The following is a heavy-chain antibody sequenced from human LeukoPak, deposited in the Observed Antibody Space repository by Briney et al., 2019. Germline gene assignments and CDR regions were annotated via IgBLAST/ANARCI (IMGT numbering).Heavy chain of an antibody. CDR1: GYSFTSYW. Sequence: GESLKISCKGSGYSFTSYWIGWVRQMPGKGLEWMGIIYPGDSDTRYSPSFQGQVTISADKSISTAYLQWSSLKASDTAMYYCARHHGSGSYRRHYGMDVWGQGTTVTVSS. CDR3: ARHHGSGSYRRHYGMDV. J-gene: IGHJ6*02. CDR2: IYPGDSDT. V-gene: IGHV5-51*01. D-gene: IGHD3-10*01.